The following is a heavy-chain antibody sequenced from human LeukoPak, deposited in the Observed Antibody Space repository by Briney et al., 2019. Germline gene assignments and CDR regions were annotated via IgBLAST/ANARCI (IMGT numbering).Heavy chain of an antibody. CDR3: PKKGVVRKKYFPH. Sequence: SGPTLVNPTQNLTLTCTFSGFSIGRNTVGVGWIRQPPGRALEWLASIYWNDNKRYRPSLRDRVTITKDTSKNQVILMMTNMGPPNTGTNYGPKKGVVRKKYFPHWGQGTLVTVS. V-gene: IGHV2-5*04. D-gene: IGHD3-10*02. CDR1: GFSIGRNTVG. J-gene: IGHJ1*01. CDR2: IYWNDNK.